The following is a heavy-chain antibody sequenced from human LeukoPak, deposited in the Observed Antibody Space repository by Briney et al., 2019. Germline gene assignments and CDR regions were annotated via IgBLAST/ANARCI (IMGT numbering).Heavy chain of an antibody. CDR3: AMQWLVRRGYYFDY. CDR1: GFTFSNYG. D-gene: IGHD6-19*01. CDR2: ISDSGGST. Sequence: GGSLRLSCAASGFTFSNYGMNWVRQAPGKGLEWVSGISDSGGSTNYADSVKGRFTISRDNSKNTLYLRMDSLRGEDTAVYYCAMQWLVRRGYYFDYWGQGALVTVSS. V-gene: IGHV3-23*01. J-gene: IGHJ4*02.